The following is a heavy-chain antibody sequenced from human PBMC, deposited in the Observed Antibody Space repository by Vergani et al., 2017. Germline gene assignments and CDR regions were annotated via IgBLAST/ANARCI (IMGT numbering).Heavy chain of an antibody. CDR3: ARDVGNNVDF. J-gene: IGHJ4*02. CDR1: GFTFRNYA. Sequence: EVKLVESGGDLVQPAGSLRLSCAASGFTFRNYAMNWVRRAPGKGLEWVSHISSTSRTIYYAASVKGRFTISRDNAKNSLYLQMHSLRDDDTARYYCARDVGNNVDFWGQGTLVTVSS. CDR2: ISSTSRTI. D-gene: IGHD1/OR15-1a*01. V-gene: IGHV3-48*02.